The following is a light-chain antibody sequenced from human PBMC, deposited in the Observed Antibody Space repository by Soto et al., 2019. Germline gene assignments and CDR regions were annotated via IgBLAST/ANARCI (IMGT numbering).Light chain of an antibody. CDR1: QSISSY. CDR2: AAS. V-gene: IGKV1-39*01. CDR3: QQSYSTPRT. J-gene: IGKJ1*01. Sequence: DIQMTQSPSSLYASVGDRVNITCRASQSISSYLNWYQQKPGKAPKLLIYAASSLQSGVPSRFSGSGSGTDFTLTISSLQPEDFATYYCQQSYSTPRTFGQGTKV.